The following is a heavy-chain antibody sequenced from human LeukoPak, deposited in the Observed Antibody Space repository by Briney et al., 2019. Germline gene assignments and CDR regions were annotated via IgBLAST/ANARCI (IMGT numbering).Heavy chain of an antibody. Sequence: ASVKVSCKASGYTFTSYGISWVRQAPGQGLEWMGWISAYNGNTNYAQKPQGRVTMTTDTSTSTAYMELRSLRSDDTAVYYCARDGYCSGGSCPRRGFDPWGQGTLVTVSS. V-gene: IGHV1-18*01. CDR1: GYTFTSYG. D-gene: IGHD2-15*01. CDR2: ISAYNGNT. J-gene: IGHJ5*02. CDR3: ARDGYCSGGSCPRRGFDP.